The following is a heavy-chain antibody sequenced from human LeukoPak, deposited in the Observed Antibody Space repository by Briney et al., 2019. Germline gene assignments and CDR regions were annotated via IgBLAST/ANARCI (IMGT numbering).Heavy chain of an antibody. J-gene: IGHJ5*02. D-gene: IGHD6-19*01. V-gene: IGHV1-69*05. CDR2: IIPIFGTA. Sequence: ASVKVSCKASGGTFSSYAISWVRQAPGQGLEWMGGIIPIFGTANYAQKFQGRVTITTDESTSTAYMELSSLRSAETAVYYCARSQWPKAFNWFDPWGPGTLVTVSS. CDR3: ARSQWPKAFNWFDP. CDR1: GGTFSSYA.